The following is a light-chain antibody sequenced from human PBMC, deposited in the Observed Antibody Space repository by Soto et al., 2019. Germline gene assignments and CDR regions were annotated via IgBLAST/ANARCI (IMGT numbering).Light chain of an antibody. V-gene: IGKV3-20*01. CDR2: GAS. J-gene: IGKJ1*01. CDR3: QHYGSSQST. Sequence: EIVLTQSPGTLSLSPGERATLSCSASQSVSSSYLAWYQQKPGQAPRLLIYGASSRATGIPDRFSGSGSGTDFTLTISRLEPEDFAVYYCQHYGSSQSTFGQGTKVEIK. CDR1: QSVSSSY.